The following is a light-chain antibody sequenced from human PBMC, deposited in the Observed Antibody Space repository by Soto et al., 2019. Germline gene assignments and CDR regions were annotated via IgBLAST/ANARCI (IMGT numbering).Light chain of an antibody. J-gene: IGKJ5*01. Sequence: EIVMTQSPGTLSLSPGDRATLSCRASQSVGSNLAWHQQKPGQAPSLLIYAASTRATGVPDRFSGSGSGAEFTLTISSLQSEDFAVYYCQQYHNWLPITFGQGTRLEIK. CDR1: QSVGSN. V-gene: IGKV3-15*01. CDR3: QQYHNWLPIT. CDR2: AAS.